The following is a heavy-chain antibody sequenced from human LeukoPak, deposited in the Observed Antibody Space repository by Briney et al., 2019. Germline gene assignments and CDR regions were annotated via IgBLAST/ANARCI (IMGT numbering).Heavy chain of an antibody. Sequence: GGSLRLSCAASGFTFSSYWMHWVRQAPGKGLVWVSRINSDGSSTSYADSVKGRFTISRDNAKNTLYLQMNSLRAEDTAVYYCARTIASYGMDVWGQGTTVTVSS. CDR3: ARTIASYGMDV. CDR1: GFTFSSYW. CDR2: INSDGSST. J-gene: IGHJ6*02. V-gene: IGHV3-74*01. D-gene: IGHD6-13*01.